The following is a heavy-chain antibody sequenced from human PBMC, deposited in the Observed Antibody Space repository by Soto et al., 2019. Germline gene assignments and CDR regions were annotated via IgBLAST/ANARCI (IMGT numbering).Heavy chain of an antibody. Sequence: EVQLVESGGGLVQPGGSLRLSCAASGFTFSSYSMNWVRQAPGKGLEWVSYISSSSSTIYYADSVKGRFTISRDNAKNSLYLKMNSLRDEDTAVYYCAREGGNLNWFDPWGKGTLVTVSS. J-gene: IGHJ5*02. CDR3: AREGGNLNWFDP. CDR1: GFTFSSYS. CDR2: ISSSSSTI. V-gene: IGHV3-48*02. D-gene: IGHD1-26*01.